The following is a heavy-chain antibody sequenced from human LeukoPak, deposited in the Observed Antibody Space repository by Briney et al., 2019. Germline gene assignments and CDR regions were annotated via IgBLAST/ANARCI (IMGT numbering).Heavy chain of an antibody. J-gene: IGHJ4*02. CDR3: ARGVACRDY. CDR1: GLPVSSNY. D-gene: IGHD5/OR15-5a*01. Sequence: GGSLTLPCAAWGLPVSSNYTSGVRQAPGKGRECVSVSYSGGSTYYAVSVKGRFTISRDNSKITLYLQMNRLRAEDTAVYYCARGVACRDYWGRGTLVTVSA. V-gene: IGHV3-66*01. CDR2: SYSGGST.